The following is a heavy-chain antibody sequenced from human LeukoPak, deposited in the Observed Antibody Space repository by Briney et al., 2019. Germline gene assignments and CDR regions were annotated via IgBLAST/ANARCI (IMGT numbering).Heavy chain of an antibody. CDR1: GGSFSGYY. D-gene: IGHD2-2*01. CDR2: INHSGST. Sequence: SETLSLTCVVYGGSFSGYYWSWIRQPPGKGLEWIGEINHSGSTNYNPSLKSRVTISVDTSKNQFSLKLSSVTAADTAVYYCARGGGYCSSTSCSGWFDPWGQGTLVTVSS. V-gene: IGHV4-34*01. J-gene: IGHJ5*02. CDR3: ARGGGYCSSTSCSGWFDP.